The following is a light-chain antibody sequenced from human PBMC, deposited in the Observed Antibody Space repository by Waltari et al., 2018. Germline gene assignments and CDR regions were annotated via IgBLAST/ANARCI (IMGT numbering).Light chain of an antibody. CDR1: SSNIGNNY. J-gene: IGLJ3*02. V-gene: IGLV1-51*01. Sequence: QSVLTQPPSVSAAPGQKVTISCSGSSSNIGNNYLSWYQQVPGTAPKLIIYDNNKRPSGIPDRFSGSKSGTSATLGITGLQTGDEAHYYCGTWDSSLSAWVFGGGTKLTVL. CDR2: DNN. CDR3: GTWDSSLSAWV.